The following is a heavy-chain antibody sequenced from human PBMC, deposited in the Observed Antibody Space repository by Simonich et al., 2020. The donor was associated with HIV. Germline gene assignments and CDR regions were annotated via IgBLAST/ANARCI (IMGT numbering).Heavy chain of an antibody. CDR1: GYSISNGYF. CDR3: ARQVEPMVARGWFDP. D-gene: IGHD2-15*01. V-gene: IGHV4-38-2*01. CDR2: IYHSGST. J-gene: IGHJ5*02. Sequence: QVQLQESGPGLVRPSETLSLTCAVSGYSISNGYFWGWIRQHPGKGLEWIGNIYHSGSTNYNPSLKSRFTISEETSKNQCYLKLTSVTAADTAVYYCARQVEPMVARGWFDPWGQGTLVTVSS.